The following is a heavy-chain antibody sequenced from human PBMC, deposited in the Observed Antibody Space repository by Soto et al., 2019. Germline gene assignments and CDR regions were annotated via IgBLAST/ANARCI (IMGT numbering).Heavy chain of an antibody. CDR3: ARGIVETPTWDYYYYGMDV. D-gene: IGHD1-26*01. J-gene: IGHJ6*02. CDR2: IIPIFGTA. V-gene: IGHV1-69*12. Sequence: QVQLVQSGAEVKKPGSSVKVSCKASGGTFSSYAISWVRQAPGQGLEWMGGIIPIFGTANYAQKFQGRVTITADESTSTAYMELSSLRSEDTAVYYCARGIVETPTWDYYYYGMDVWGQGTTVTVSS. CDR1: GGTFSSYA.